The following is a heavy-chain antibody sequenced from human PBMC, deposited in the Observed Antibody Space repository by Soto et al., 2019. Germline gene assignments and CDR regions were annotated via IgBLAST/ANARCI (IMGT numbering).Heavy chain of an antibody. CDR2: IIPIFGTA. Sequence: QVQLVQSGAEVKKPGSSVKVSCKASGGTFSSYAISWVRQAPGQGLEWMGGIIPIFGTANYAQKFQGRVTITADESTSTAYMELRSLRSEDTAVYYCARYDGYNSGAAGDMDVWGQGTTVTVSS. CDR1: GGTFSSYA. J-gene: IGHJ6*02. V-gene: IGHV1-69*12. CDR3: ARYDGYNSGAAGDMDV. D-gene: IGHD5-12*01.